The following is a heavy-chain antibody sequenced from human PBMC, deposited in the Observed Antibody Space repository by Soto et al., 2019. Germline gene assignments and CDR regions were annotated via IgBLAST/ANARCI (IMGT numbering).Heavy chain of an antibody. CDR2: IYYSGST. V-gene: IGHV4-59*01. CDR1: GGSISSYY. J-gene: IGHJ6*02. CDR3: AGTTWYSSSSGYYYYGMDV. Sequence: SETLSLTCTVSGGSISSYYWSWIRHPPGKGLEWIGYIYYSGSTNYNPSLKSRVTISVDTSKNQFSLKLSSVTAADTAVYYCAGTTWYSSSSGYYYYGMDVWGQGTTV. D-gene: IGHD6-6*01.